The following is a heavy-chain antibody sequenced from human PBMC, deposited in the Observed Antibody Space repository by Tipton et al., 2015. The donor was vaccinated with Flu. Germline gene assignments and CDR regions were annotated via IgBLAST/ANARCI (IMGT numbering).Heavy chain of an antibody. CDR1: GFAFSTYW. V-gene: IGHV3-30*02. Sequence: SLRLSCAASGFAFSTYWILWVRQAPGKGLEWVAFIRHDESDKYYADSVRGRFTISRDNSKNALYLAINSLRTDDTAVYYCAKDGWDTSGWYPFDYWGQGTLVTVSS. CDR2: IRHDESDK. J-gene: IGHJ4*02. D-gene: IGHD6-19*01. CDR3: AKDGWDTSGWYPFDY.